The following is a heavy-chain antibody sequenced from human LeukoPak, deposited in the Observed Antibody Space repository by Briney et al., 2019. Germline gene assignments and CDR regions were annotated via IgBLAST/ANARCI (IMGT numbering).Heavy chain of an antibody. Sequence: RASETLSLTCTVSGDSIRGYYWSWIRQPAGKGLEWIGHIHTTGSTTYNPSLKSRVTMSVDTSKNQFSLKLNSVTAADTAVYYCARGYYSGWYFDLWGRGTLVTVSS. V-gene: IGHV4-4*07. J-gene: IGHJ2*01. CDR3: ARGYYSGWYFDL. CDR1: GDSIRGYY. CDR2: IHTTGST. D-gene: IGHD2/OR15-2a*01.